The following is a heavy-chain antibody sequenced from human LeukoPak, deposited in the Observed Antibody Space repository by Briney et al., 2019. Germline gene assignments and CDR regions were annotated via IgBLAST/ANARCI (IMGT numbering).Heavy chain of an antibody. D-gene: IGHD2-15*01. CDR3: AREGPQLLLWFDP. Sequence: SETLSLTCTVSGGSISSSSYYWGWIRQPPGKGLEWIGSIYYSGSTYYNPSLKSRVTISVDTSKNQFSLKLSSVTAADTAVYYCAREGPQLLLWFDPWGQGTLVTVSS. V-gene: IGHV4-39*02. CDR1: GGSISSSSYY. J-gene: IGHJ5*02. CDR2: IYYSGST.